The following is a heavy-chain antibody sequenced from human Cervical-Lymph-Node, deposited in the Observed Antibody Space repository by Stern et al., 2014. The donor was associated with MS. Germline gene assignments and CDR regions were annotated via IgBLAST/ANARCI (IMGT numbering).Heavy chain of an antibody. CDR2: IFHTGDT. CDR1: GASLSGVNW. J-gene: IGHJ4*02. CDR3: ARGGGTDSPTYDY. Sequence: QLQLQASGPGLVKPSGTLSLTCTVSGASLSGVNWWTWVRQPPGNGLGWIGEIFHTGDTNYNPTLRSRVVMLVDSSKSQFSLQLTAVTAADTAVYYCARGGGTDSPTYDYWGQGTLVTVS. D-gene: IGHD3-16*01. V-gene: IGHV4-4*02.